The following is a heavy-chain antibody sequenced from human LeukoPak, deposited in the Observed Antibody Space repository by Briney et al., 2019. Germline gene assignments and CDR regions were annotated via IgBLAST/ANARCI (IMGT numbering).Heavy chain of an antibody. CDR1: GFTFSSNW. V-gene: IGHV3-7*03. CDR3: ATQTYALFDY. D-gene: IGHD2-2*01. Sequence: GGSLRLSCVASGFTFSSNWMSWVRQAPGKGLEWVGNIKQDGSDKYHADSVKGRFTISRDNAKNSLYLQMSSLRAEDTAVYYCATQTYALFDYWGQGTLVTVSS. CDR2: IKQDGSDK. J-gene: IGHJ4*02.